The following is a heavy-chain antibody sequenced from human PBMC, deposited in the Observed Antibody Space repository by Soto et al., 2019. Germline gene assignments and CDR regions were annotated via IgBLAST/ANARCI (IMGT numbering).Heavy chain of an antibody. V-gene: IGHV4-59*01. D-gene: IGHD3-16*01. J-gene: IGHJ4*02. CDR1: GGSISNFY. CDR2: ISYSGNT. CDR3: ARAPKVLSPSYFDS. Sequence: SETLSLTCTVSGGSISNFYWSWIRQRPGKGLEWIGYISYSGNTNYNPSLKSRVSISVDTSKNQLSLNLTSVTAADTAVYYCARAPKVLSPSYFDSWGQGPPVTVSS.